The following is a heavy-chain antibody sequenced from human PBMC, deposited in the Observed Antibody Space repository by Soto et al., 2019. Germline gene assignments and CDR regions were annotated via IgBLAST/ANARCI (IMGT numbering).Heavy chain of an antibody. D-gene: IGHD1-7*01. V-gene: IGHV3-30-3*01. CDR2: ISYDGSNK. CDR3: ARVFRITGTTLSDY. Sequence: GSLRLSCAASGFTFSSYAMHWVRQAPGKGLEWVAVISYDGSNKYYADSVKGRFTISRDNSKNTLYLQMNSLRAEDTAVYYCARVFRITGTTLSDYWGQGTLVTVSS. CDR1: GFTFSSYA. J-gene: IGHJ4*02.